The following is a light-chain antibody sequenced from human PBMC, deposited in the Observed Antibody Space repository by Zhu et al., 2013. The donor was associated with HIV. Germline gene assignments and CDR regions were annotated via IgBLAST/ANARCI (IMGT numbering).Light chain of an antibody. Sequence: QSALTQPASVSGSPGQSITISCTGTSSDVGGYNYVSWYQQHPGKAPKLMIYEVSNRPSGVSNRFSGSKSGNTASLTISGLQPEDEADYYCCSYAGSNTWVFGTGTKLTVL. J-gene: IGLJ3*02. V-gene: IGLV2-23*02. CDR3: CSYAGSNTWV. CDR2: EVS. CDR1: SSDVGGYNY.